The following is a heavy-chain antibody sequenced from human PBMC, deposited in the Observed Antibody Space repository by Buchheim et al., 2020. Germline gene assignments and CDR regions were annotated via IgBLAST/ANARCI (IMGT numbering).Heavy chain of an antibody. CDR2: IWYDGSNK. D-gene: IGHD6-13*01. V-gene: IGHV3-33*01. Sequence: QVQLVESGGGVVQPGRSLRLSCAASGFTFSSYGMHWVRQAPGKGLEWVAVIWYDGSNKYYADSVKGRFTISRDNSKTTLYLQMNSLRAEDTAVYYCARDRRAYSSSWYDYWGQGTL. CDR3: ARDRRAYSSSWYDY. CDR1: GFTFSSYG. J-gene: IGHJ4*02.